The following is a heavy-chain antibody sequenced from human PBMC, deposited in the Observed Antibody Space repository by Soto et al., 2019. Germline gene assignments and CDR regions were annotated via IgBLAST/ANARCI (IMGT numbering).Heavy chain of an antibody. D-gene: IGHD1-7*01. CDR2: IYNSGNT. V-gene: IGHV4-4*07. CDR1: GGSISSYH. CDR3: ARESGDNWDYEAY. J-gene: IGHJ4*02. Sequence: QVQLQESGPGLVKPLETLSLTCTVSGGSISSYHWSWIRQSAGKGLEWIGRIYNSGNTHYNPSLKSRVTVSIDTSKNQFFLTVNSVTAADSAVYYCARESGDNWDYEAYWGQGTPVNVSS.